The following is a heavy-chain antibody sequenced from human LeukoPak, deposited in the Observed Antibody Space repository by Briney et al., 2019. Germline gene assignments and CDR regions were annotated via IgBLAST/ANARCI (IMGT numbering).Heavy chain of an antibody. CDR3: TRDYGVLFDY. J-gene: IGHJ4*02. V-gene: IGHV3-73*01. CDR1: GFTFSGSA. D-gene: IGHD4-17*01. Sequence: GGSLRLSCAASGFTFSGSAIHWVRQASGKGLEWVGRIGSKANSYATSSAASVKGRFTISRDDSKNTAYLQMNSLKTEDTAVYYCTRDYGVLFDYWGQGTLVTVSS. CDR2: IGSKANSYAT.